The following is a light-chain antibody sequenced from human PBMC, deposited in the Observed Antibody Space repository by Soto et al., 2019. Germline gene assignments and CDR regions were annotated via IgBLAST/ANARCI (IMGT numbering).Light chain of an antibody. J-gene: IGKJ1*01. CDR2: NAF. CDR1: KGIRNH. V-gene: IGKV1-17*01. Sequence: DIQMTQSPSSLSASVGDRVTITCRASKGIRNHIFGGYQQQPGKPPKCLIYNAFRMQSEVTSRLSGSGSGTEFTLTISSLQHEDFATYYCLQHDTYPLTFGQGTKVEIK. CDR3: LQHDTYPLT.